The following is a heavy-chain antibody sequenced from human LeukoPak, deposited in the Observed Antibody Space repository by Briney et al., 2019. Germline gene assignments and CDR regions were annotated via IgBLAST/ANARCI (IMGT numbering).Heavy chain of an antibody. J-gene: IGHJ5*02. CDR3: ARDRDYYGSGSYEWFDP. D-gene: IGHD3-10*01. CDR1: GFTFSTYS. Sequence: GGSLRLSCAASGFTFSTYSMNWVRQAPGKGLERVSSISSSGTYIYYADSVKGRFTISRDNAKNSLYLQMNSLRAEDTAVYYCARDRDYYGSGSYEWFDPWGQGTLVTVSS. CDR2: ISSSGTYI. V-gene: IGHV3-21*01.